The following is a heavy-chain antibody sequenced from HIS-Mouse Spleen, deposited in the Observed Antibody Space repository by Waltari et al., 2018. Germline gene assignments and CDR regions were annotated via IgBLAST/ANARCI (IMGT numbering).Heavy chain of an antibody. CDR2: ISYDGSNK. CDR3: AKGDGYINKSLFDY. V-gene: IGHV3-30*18. CDR1: GFTFSSYG. Sequence: QVQLVESGGGVVQPGRSLRLSCAASGFTFSSYGMHWVRQASGKGLEWVAVISYDGSNKYYADSVKGRFTISRDNSKNTLYLQMNSLRAEDTAVYYCAKGDGYINKSLFDYWGQGTLVTVSS. D-gene: IGHD5-12*01. J-gene: IGHJ4*02.